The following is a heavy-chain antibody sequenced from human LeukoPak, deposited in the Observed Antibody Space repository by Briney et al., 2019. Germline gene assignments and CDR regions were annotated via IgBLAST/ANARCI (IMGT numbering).Heavy chain of an antibody. V-gene: IGHV3-23*01. Sequence: PGGSLRLSCAASGFTFSSYAMSWVRQAPGRGLEWVSGISGGGDTTYYAESVKGRFTISRDNSKNTLFLQMNSLSAEDTAVYYCAKTNGYYDYWGQGTLVAVSS. J-gene: IGHJ4*02. CDR1: GFTFSSYA. CDR2: ISGGGDTT. D-gene: IGHD3-22*01. CDR3: AKTNGYYDY.